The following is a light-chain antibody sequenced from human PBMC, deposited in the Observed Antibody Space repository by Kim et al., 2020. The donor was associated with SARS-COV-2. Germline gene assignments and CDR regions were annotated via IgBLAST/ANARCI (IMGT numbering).Light chain of an antibody. Sequence: GQSITISCTGTSSAVGDYTDVSWYQQHPGKAPKVLIYEVSKRPSGGSNRFSGSKSGSTASLTISGLQAEDEADYYCSSYTTSSTYVFGTGTKVTVL. CDR2: EVS. CDR1: SSAVGDYTD. J-gene: IGLJ1*01. V-gene: IGLV2-14*01. CDR3: SSYTTSSTYV.